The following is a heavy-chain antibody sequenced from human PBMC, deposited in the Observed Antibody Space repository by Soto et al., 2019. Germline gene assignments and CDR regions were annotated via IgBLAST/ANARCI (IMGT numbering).Heavy chain of an antibody. CDR3: TADPAYYDYWSAYLGWFDP. J-gene: IGHJ5*02. V-gene: IGHV3-15*01. Sequence: GGSLRLSCEASGFTLSNAWINWVRQAPGKGLEWVGRIKSKTDGGTTDYAAPVKGRFTISRDDLKNTLSLQMNSLRTEDTAVYYCTADPAYYDYWSAYLGWFDPWGQGTLVTVSS. CDR1: GFTLSNAW. CDR2: IKSKTDGGTT. D-gene: IGHD3-3*01.